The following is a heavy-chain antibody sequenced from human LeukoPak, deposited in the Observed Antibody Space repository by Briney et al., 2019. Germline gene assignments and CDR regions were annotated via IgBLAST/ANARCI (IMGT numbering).Heavy chain of an antibody. V-gene: IGHV4-39*01. CDR2: IYYSGST. CDR3: ARRELWFDP. Sequence: PSETLSLTCTVSGGSISSSSYYWGWIRRPPGKGLEWIGSIYYSGSTYYNPSLKSRVTISVDTSKNQFSLKLSSVTAADTAVYYCARRELWFDPWGQGTLVTVSS. CDR1: GGSISSSSYY. J-gene: IGHJ5*02. D-gene: IGHD1-7*01.